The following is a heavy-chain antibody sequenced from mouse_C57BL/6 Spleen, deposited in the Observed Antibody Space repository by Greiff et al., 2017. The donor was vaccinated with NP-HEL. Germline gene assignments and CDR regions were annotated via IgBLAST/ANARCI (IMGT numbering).Heavy chain of an antibody. J-gene: IGHJ3*01. D-gene: IGHD2-3*01. CDR3: ARIMDGPTVAY. V-gene: IGHV1-59*01. CDR2: IDPSDSYT. Sequence: QVQLQQPGAELVRPGTSVKLSCKASGYTFTSYWMHWVKQRPGQGLEWIGVIDPSDSYTNYNQKFKGKATLTVDTSSSTAYMQLSSLTSEDSAVYYCARIMDGPTVAYWGQGTLVTVSA. CDR1: GYTFTSYW.